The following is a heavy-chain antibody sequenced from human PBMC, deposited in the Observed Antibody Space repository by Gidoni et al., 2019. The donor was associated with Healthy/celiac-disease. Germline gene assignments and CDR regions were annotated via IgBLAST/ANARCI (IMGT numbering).Heavy chain of an antibody. V-gene: IGHV1-18*01. CDR1: GYTFTSYG. J-gene: IGHJ4*02. D-gene: IGHD3-10*01. Sequence: QVQLVQSGAEVKKPGASVKVSCKASGYTFTSYGISWVRQAPGQGLEWMGWISAYNGNTNYAQKLQGRVTMTTDTSTSTAYMELRSLRSDDTAVYYCARDASGYYYGSGSPLTFDYWGQGTLVTVSS. CDR3: ARDASGYYYGSGSPLTFDY. CDR2: ISAYNGNT.